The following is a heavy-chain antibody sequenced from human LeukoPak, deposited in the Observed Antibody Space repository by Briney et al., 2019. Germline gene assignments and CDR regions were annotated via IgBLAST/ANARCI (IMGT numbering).Heavy chain of an antibody. D-gene: IGHD3-16*01. J-gene: IGHJ4*02. Sequence: SETLSLTCTVSGGSISSYYWSWIRQPPGKGLEWTGYIYYSGSTYYNPSLRSRVTISVDTSKNQFSLKLSSVTAADTAVYYCARGGGLTWDYWGQGTLVTVSS. V-gene: IGHV4-59*08. CDR3: ARGGGLTWDY. CDR2: IYYSGST. CDR1: GGSISSYY.